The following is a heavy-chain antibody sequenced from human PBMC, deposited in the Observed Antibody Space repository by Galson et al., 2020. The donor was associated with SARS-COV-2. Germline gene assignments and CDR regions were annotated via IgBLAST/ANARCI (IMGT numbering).Heavy chain of an antibody. V-gene: IGHV4-59*08. CDR3: ARHPLYCSSTSCYEFWFDP. D-gene: IGHD2-2*01. J-gene: IGHJ5*02. Sequence: TSETLSLTCTVSGGSISSYYWSWIRQPPGKGLEWIGYIYYSGSTNYNPSLKSRVTISVDTSKNQFSLKLSSVTAADTAVYYCARHPLYCSSTSCYEFWFDPWGQGTLVTVSS. CDR1: GGSISSYY. CDR2: IYYSGST.